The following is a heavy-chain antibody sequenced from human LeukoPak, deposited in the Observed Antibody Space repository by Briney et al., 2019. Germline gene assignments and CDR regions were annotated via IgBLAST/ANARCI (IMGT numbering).Heavy chain of an antibody. J-gene: IGHJ4*02. CDR3: ARILTAALDY. CDR1: GGSISSYY. V-gene: IGHV4-59*08. CDR2: TFYSGAT. D-gene: IGHD5-18*01. Sequence: SETLSLTCTVSGGSISSYYWSWIRRPPGKGLEWIGYTFYSGATNYNSSLKSRITISVDTSKNQFSLKLSSVTAADTAVYYCARILTAALDYWGQGTVVTVSS.